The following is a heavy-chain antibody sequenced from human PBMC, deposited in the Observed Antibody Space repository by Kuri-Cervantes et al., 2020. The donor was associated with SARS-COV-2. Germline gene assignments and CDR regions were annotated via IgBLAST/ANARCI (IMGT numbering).Heavy chain of an antibody. D-gene: IGHD6-19*01. CDR3: ARDGPNPGIAVAGAGFDY. CDR2: IKQDGSEK. J-gene: IGHJ4*02. CDR1: GFTFSSYW. V-gene: IGHV3-7*01. Sequence: GESLKISCAASGFTFSSYWMSWVRQAPGKGLEWVANIKQDGSEKYYVDSVKGRFTISRDNSKNTLYLQMNSLRAEDTAVYYCARDGPNPGIAVAGAGFDYWGQGTLVTVSS.